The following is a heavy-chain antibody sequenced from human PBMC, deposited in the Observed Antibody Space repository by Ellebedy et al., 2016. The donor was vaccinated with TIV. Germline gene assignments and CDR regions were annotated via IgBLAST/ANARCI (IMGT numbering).Heavy chain of an antibody. V-gene: IGHV3-7*01. D-gene: IGHD2-15*01. Sequence: GGSLRLSXAASGFTFSMHWMSWVRQAPGQGLEWVANIKQDGSDTYYVDSVKGRFTISRDNAKNSLFLQMNSLRAEDTAVYYCVRGGGSLDFWGPGTLVTVSS. CDR3: VRGGGSLDF. CDR2: IKQDGSDT. J-gene: IGHJ4*02. CDR1: GFTFSMHW.